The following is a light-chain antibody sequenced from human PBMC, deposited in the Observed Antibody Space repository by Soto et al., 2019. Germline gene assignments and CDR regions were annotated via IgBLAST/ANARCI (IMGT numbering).Light chain of an antibody. CDR3: GSFGRSITFYA. CDR1: SSDVGSSNL. CDR2: EGS. Sequence: QSALTQPASVSAPPGQSITISCTGTSSDVGSSNLVSWYQHHPGKAPKLIIYEGSRRPSGVSGHFSGSKSGNTASLTISGLQADDEADYYCGSFGRSITFYAFGTGTKGTVL. J-gene: IGLJ1*01. V-gene: IGLV2-23*01.